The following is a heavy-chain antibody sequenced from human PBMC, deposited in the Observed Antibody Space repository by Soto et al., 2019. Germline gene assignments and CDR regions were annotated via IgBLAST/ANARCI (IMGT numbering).Heavy chain of an antibody. CDR1: GYSFTNYW. CDR3: ARSGGSSSWPGNWFDP. J-gene: IGHJ5*02. CDR2: IYPGDSET. V-gene: IGHV5-51*01. D-gene: IGHD6-13*01. Sequence: PGESLKISCKGSGYSFTNYWIGWVRQMPEKGLEWMGIIYPGDSETRYSPSFQGQVTISADKSISTAYLRWSSLKASDTAMYYCARSGGSSSWPGNWFDPWGQGTLVTVSS.